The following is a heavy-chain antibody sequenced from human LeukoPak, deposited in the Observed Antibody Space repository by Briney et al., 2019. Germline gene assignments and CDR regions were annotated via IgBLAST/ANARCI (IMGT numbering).Heavy chain of an antibody. CDR1: GYTFTSYD. CDR3: VRELGQVAANPLFDH. CDR2: VSTYTTKS. J-gene: IGHJ4*02. D-gene: IGHD6-13*01. Sequence: ASVKVSCKASGYTFTSYDTNWVRQATGQGLEWMGWVSTYTTKSKFAQKFQDRITMTTDTSTNTAYMELRTLTSDDTAIYYCVRELGQVAANPLFDHWGQGTLVTVSS. V-gene: IGHV1-18*01.